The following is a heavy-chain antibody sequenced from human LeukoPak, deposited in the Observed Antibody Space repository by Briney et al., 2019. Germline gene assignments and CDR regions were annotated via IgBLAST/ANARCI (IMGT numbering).Heavy chain of an antibody. V-gene: IGHV4-4*02. CDR1: GFTFSNAW. Sequence: PGGSLRLSCAASGFTFSNAWMSWVRQPPGKGLEWIGEIYHSGSTNYNPSLKSRVTISVDKSKNQFSLKLSSVTAADTAVYYCARDQGSSWAKDPIFDYWGQGTLVTVSS. J-gene: IGHJ4*02. CDR3: ARDQGSSWAKDPIFDY. D-gene: IGHD6-13*01. CDR2: IYHSGST.